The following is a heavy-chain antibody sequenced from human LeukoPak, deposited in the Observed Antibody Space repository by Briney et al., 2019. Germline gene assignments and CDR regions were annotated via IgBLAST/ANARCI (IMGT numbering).Heavy chain of an antibody. CDR3: ARDHIAVAGTFDY. V-gene: IGHV3-33*08. CDR2: IWYDGSNK. CDR1: GFTFSSYG. D-gene: IGHD6-19*01. J-gene: IGHJ4*02. Sequence: GRSLRLPCAASGFTFSSYGMHWVRQAPGKGLEWVAVIWYDGSNKYYADSVKGRFTISRDNSKNTLYLQMNSLRAEDTAVYYCARDHIAVAGTFDYWGQGTLATVSS.